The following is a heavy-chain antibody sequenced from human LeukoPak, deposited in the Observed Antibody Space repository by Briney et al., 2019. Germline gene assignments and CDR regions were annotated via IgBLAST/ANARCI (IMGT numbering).Heavy chain of an antibody. CDR2: IWYDGSNK. CDR3: ARDELMFGGVDYFDY. J-gene: IGHJ4*02. CDR1: GFTFSSYG. V-gene: IGHV3-33*01. D-gene: IGHD3-16*01. Sequence: PGGSLRLSCAASGFTFSSYGMRWVRQAPGKGLEWVAVIWYDGSNKYYADSVKGRFTISRDNSKNTLYLQMNSLRAEDTAVYYCARDELMFGGVDYFDYWGQGTLVTVSS.